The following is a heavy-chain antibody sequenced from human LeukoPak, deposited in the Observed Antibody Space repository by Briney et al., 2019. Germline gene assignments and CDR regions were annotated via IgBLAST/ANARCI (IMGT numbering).Heavy chain of an antibody. J-gene: IGHJ4*02. V-gene: IGHV4-34*01. CDR3: ARLEGPTGGYFDY. CDR1: GGTFSGYY. CDR2: INHSGST. D-gene: IGHD7-27*01. Sequence: SETLSLTCAVYGGTFSGYYWSWIRQPPGKGLEWIGEINHSGSTNYNPSLKSRVTISVDTSKNQFSLKLSSVTAADTAVYYCARLEGPTGGYFDYWGQGTLVTVSS.